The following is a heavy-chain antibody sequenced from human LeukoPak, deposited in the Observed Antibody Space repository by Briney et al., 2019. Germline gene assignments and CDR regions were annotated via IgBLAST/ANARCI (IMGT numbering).Heavy chain of an antibody. CDR2: IGGVGDRT. Sequence: GGSLRLSCAASGFTFTPYAMSWVRQAPGKGLEWVAGIGGVGDRTYYADSVKGRFTISRDNSKDTLFLQMNSLKAEDTAVYYCAKASRRGAVASPLDYWGQGTLVTVSS. J-gene: IGHJ4*02. CDR3: AKASRRGAVASPLDY. CDR1: GFTFTPYA. D-gene: IGHD6-19*01. V-gene: IGHV3-23*01.